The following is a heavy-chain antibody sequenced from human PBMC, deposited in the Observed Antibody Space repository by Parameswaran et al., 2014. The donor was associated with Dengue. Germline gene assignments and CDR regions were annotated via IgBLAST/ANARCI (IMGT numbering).Heavy chain of an antibody. V-gene: IGHV3-23*01. J-gene: IGHJ6*03. Sequence: WIRQPPGKGLEWVSAISGSGGSTYYADSVKGRFTISRDNSKNTLYLQMNSLRAEDTAVYYCAKDGGPTDYGDPRYYYYYYMDVWGKGTTVTVSS. CDR2: ISGSGGST. D-gene: IGHD4-17*01. CDR3: AKDGGPTDYGDPRYYYYYYMDV.